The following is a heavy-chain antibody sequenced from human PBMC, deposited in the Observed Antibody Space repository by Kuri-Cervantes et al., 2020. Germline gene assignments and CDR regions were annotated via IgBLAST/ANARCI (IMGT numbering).Heavy chain of an antibody. CDR1: GFTFSSYA. Sequence: GGSLRLSCAASGFTFSSYAMHWVRQAPGKGLEWVAVISYDGSNKYYADSVKGRFTISRDNSKSTLYLQMNSLRAEDTAVYYRANDRGGSAWGQGTLVTVSS. D-gene: IGHD3-10*01. J-gene: IGHJ5*02. V-gene: IGHV3-30-3*02. CDR3: ANDRGGSA. CDR2: ISYDGSNK.